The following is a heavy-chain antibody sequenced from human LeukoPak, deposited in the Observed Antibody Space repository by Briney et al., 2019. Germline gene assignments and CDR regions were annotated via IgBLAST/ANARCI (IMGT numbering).Heavy chain of an antibody. V-gene: IGHV3-7*03. D-gene: IGHD1-1*01. CDR2: IKQDGSEK. CDR3: AKASRTGTTFDWFDP. J-gene: IGHJ5*02. Sequence: GGSLRLSCAASGFTFSSYWMSWVRQAPGKGLEWVANIKQDGSEKYYVDSVKGRFTISRDNAKNSLYLQMNSLRVEDTAVYYCAKASRTGTTFDWFDPWGQGTLVTVSS. CDR1: GFTFSSYW.